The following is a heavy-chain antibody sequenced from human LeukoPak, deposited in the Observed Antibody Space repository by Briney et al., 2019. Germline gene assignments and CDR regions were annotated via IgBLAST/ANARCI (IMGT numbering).Heavy chain of an antibody. D-gene: IGHD5-24*01. CDR2: ISSHDGSSK. V-gene: IGHV3-30-3*01. CDR1: GFTFSTYA. Sequence: GGPLRLSCAASGFTFSTYAMYWARQAPGKGLEWVAVISSHDGSSKYYADSVKGRFTISRDNSRNTLYLHMNSLRPEDTAVYYCARDQFKSFDYWGQGTLVTVSS. J-gene: IGHJ4*02. CDR3: ARDQFKSFDY.